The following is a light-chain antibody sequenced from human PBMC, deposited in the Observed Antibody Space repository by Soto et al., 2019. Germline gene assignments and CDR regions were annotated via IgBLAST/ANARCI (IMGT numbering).Light chain of an antibody. J-gene: IGKJ1*01. Sequence: EIVLTQSPCTLSLSPGERATLSCRASQSVSSSYLAWYQQKPGQAPRLLIYGASSRATGIPDRFSGSGSGTDFTLTISRLEPEGFAVYYCQQSGSSPETFGQGTKVE. CDR3: QQSGSSPET. V-gene: IGKV3-20*01. CDR1: QSVSSSY. CDR2: GAS.